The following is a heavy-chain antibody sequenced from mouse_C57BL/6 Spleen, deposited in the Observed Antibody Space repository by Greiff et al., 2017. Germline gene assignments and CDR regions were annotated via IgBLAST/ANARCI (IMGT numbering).Heavy chain of an antibody. CDR2: IDPENGDT. CDR1: GFNIKDDY. J-gene: IGHJ3*01. Sequence: VHVKQSGAELVRPGASVKLSCTASGFNIKDDYMHWVKQRPEQGLEWIGWIDPENGDTEYASKFQGKATITADTSSNTAYLQLSSLTSEDTAVYYCTSIYYVYAFAYGGQGTRFPGSA. V-gene: IGHV14-4*01. D-gene: IGHD2-2*01. CDR3: TSIYYVYAFAY.